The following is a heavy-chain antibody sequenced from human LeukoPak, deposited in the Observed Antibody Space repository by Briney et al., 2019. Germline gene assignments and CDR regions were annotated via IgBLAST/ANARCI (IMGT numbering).Heavy chain of an antibody. CDR2: IYYSGST. CDR3: ARSRAYSYGYFFDY. CDR1: GGSISSSSYY. Sequence: PSETLSLTCTVSGGSISSSSYYWGWIRQPPGKGLEWIGSIYYSGSTYYNPSLKSRVTISVDTSKNQFSLKLSSVTAADTAVYYCARSRAYSYGYFFDYWGQGTLVTVSS. J-gene: IGHJ4*02. D-gene: IGHD5-18*01. V-gene: IGHV4-39*07.